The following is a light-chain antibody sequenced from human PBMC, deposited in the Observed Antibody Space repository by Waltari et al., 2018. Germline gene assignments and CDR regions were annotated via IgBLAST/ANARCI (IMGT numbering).Light chain of an antibody. CDR3: QQYNDWST. J-gene: IGKJ2*01. Sequence: EIVLTQSPATLSLSPGERATLSCRASQSVRSYLAWYQQKPGQAPRLLIYDTSNRASGIPARFSGSGSGTDFSLSISSLEPEDFATYYCQQYNDWSTFGQGTKLEI. CDR1: QSVRSY. V-gene: IGKV3-11*01. CDR2: DTS.